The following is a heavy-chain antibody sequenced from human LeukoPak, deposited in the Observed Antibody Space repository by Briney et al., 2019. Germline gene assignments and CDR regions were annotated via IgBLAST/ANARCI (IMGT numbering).Heavy chain of an antibody. CDR3: ARGAYCSSTSCYKGEWFDP. Sequence: PGGSLRLSCAASGFTFSSYWMHWVRQAPGKGLVWVSRINSDGSSTSYADSVKGRFTISRDNAKNTLYPQMNSLRAEDTAVYYCARGAYCSSTSCYKGEWFDPWGQGTLVTVSS. CDR2: INSDGSST. D-gene: IGHD2-2*02. V-gene: IGHV3-74*01. J-gene: IGHJ5*02. CDR1: GFTFSSYW.